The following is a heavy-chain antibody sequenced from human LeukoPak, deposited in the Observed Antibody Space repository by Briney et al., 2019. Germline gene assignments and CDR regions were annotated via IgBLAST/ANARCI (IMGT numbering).Heavy chain of an antibody. J-gene: IGHJ4*02. CDR1: GFTFSSYG. V-gene: IGHV3-30*18. CDR3: AKDGWSDSSSWAAFDY. D-gene: IGHD6-13*01. CDR2: ISYDGSNK. Sequence: PGRSLRLSCAASGFTFSSYGMHGVRQAPGKGLEWVAVISYDGSNKYYADSVKGGFTISRDNSKNTLYLQMNSLRAEDTAVYYCAKDGWSDSSSWAAFDYWGQGTLVTVSS.